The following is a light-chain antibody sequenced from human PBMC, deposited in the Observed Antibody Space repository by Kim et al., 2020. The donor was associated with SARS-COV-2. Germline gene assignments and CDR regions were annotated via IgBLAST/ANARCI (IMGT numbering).Light chain of an antibody. CDR2: DVS. CDR3: SSYTRSSTRV. Sequence: GQSFTISSTGTGSDVGGYNYVSWYQQHPGKAPKLMSYDVSTRPSGISNRVSGSKSGNTASLTISGLQAENEADYYCSSYTRSSTRVFGGGTKLTVL. J-gene: IGLJ3*02. V-gene: IGLV2-14*03. CDR1: GSDVGGYNY.